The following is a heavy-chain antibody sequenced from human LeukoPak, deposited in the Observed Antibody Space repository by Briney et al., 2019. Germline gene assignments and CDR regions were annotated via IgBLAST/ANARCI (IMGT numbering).Heavy chain of an antibody. CDR3: AKDQGWANWFDP. V-gene: IGHV3-30*02. CDR2: IRYDGSNK. CDR1: GFTFSSYG. Sequence: GGSLRLSCAASGFTFSSYGMHWVRQAPGKGLEGVAFIRYDGSNKYYADSVKGRFTISRDNSKNTLYLQMNSLRAEDTAVYYCAKDQGWANWFDPWGQGTLVTVSS. D-gene: IGHD6-19*01. J-gene: IGHJ5*02.